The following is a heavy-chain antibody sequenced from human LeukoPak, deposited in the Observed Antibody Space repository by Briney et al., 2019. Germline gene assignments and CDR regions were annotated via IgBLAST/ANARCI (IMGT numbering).Heavy chain of an antibody. D-gene: IGHD6-19*01. CDR1: GGSISTYF. J-gene: IGHJ5*02. V-gene: IGHV4-4*08. Sequence: PSETLSLTCGVSGGSISTYFWSWLRQPPGKGLEWIGRIYTSGSTNYNPSLKSRVTISVDTSKNQFSLKLSSVTAADTALYHCASSWFAVGGTETNWFDPWGQGTLVTVSS. CDR2: IYTSGST. CDR3: ASSWFAVGGTETNWFDP.